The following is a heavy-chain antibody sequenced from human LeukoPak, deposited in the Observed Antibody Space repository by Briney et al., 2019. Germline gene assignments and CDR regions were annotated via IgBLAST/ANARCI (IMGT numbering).Heavy chain of an antibody. CDR1: GYSISSGYY. J-gene: IGHJ5*02. Sequence: SETLSLTCAVSGYSISSGYYWGWIRQPPGKGLEWIGSIYHSGSTYYDPSLKSRVTISVDTSKNQFSLKLSSVTAADTAVYYCARSSEGNWFDPWGQGTLVTVSS. D-gene: IGHD3-10*01. CDR2: IYHSGST. V-gene: IGHV4-38-2*01. CDR3: ARSSEGNWFDP.